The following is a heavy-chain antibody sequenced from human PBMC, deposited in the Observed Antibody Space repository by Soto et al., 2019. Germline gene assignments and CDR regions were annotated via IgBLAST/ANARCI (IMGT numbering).Heavy chain of an antibody. D-gene: IGHD3-22*01. V-gene: IGHV1-69*05. J-gene: IGHJ4*02. CDR2: IIPIFGTA. Sequence: SVKVSCKASGGTFSSYAISWVRQAPGQGLEWMGGIIPIFGTANYAQKFQGRVTITTDTSTSTAYMELSSLRSEDTAVYYCARDRGKYYDSSGYYMSSGYWGQGTLVPVSS. CDR1: GGTFSSYA. CDR3: ARDRGKYYDSSGYYMSSGY.